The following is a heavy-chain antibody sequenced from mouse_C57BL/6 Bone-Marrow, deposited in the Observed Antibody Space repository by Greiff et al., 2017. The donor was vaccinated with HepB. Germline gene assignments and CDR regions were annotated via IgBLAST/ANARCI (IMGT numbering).Heavy chain of an antibody. J-gene: IGHJ4*01. D-gene: IGHD1-2*01. CDR1: GYTFTSYW. Sequence: QVQLQQPGAELVKPGASVKVSCKASGYTFTSYWMHWVKQRPGQGLEWIGRIHPSDSDTNYNQKFKGKATLTVDKSSSTAYMQLSSLTPEDSAVYYCALTLRRVYYYAMDYWGQGTSVTVSS. CDR3: ALTLRRVYYYAMDY. CDR2: IHPSDSDT. V-gene: IGHV1-74*01.